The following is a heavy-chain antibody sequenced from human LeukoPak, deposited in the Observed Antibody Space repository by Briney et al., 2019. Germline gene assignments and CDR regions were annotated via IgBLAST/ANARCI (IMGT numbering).Heavy chain of an antibody. CDR3: ARGTTIFGRMDV. CDR2: MNPNSGNT. CDR1: GYTFTSYD. J-gene: IGHJ6*02. D-gene: IGHD3-3*01. Sequence: ASVKVSCKASGYTFTSYDINWVRQATGQGLEWMGWMNPNSGNTGYAQKFQGRVTMTRNTSISTAYMELSSLRSEDTAVYDCARGTTIFGRMDVWGQGTTVTVSS. V-gene: IGHV1-8*01.